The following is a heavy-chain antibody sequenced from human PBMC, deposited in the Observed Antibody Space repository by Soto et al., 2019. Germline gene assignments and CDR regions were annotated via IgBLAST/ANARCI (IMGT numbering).Heavy chain of an antibody. CDR3: ARRPDGFDI. D-gene: IGHD6-6*01. J-gene: IGHJ3*02. V-gene: IGHV4-34*01. CDR1: GASLIGYY. Sequence: PSXTLSLTCSVSGASLIGYYWSWVRQSPVKGLEWIGQINHGGSTDYNASLKSRVTISVDTSKNLFSLNLSSVTAADTAVYYCARRPDGFDIWGQGTVVTVSS. CDR2: INHGGST.